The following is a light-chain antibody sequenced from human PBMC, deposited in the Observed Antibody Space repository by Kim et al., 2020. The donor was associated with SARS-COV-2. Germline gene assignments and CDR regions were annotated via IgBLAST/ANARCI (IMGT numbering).Light chain of an antibody. J-gene: IGLJ3*02. CDR2: GVN. V-gene: IGLV2-14*03. CDR3: ISYTTTTTWV. Sequence: GQSISISGTGTSSDIGPYDYVSWYQQHPGKAPKLIVFGVNERPSGASNRFSGSKSGNTASLTISGLQAGDEADYYCISYTTTTTWVFGGGTKLTVL. CDR1: SSDIGPYDY.